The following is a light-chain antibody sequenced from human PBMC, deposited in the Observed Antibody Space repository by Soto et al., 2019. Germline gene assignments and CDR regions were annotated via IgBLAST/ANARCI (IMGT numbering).Light chain of an antibody. CDR2: DAS. J-gene: IGKJ5*01. V-gene: IGKV3-20*01. CDR3: QQYGSSPLIT. Sequence: TESPGTRSLTTEERASLSCGTSQSVSSSYLAWYQQKPGQAPRLLIYDASNRATGIPARFSGSGSGTDFTLTISRLEPEDFAVYYCQQYGSSPLITFGQGTRLQI. CDR1: QSVSSSY.